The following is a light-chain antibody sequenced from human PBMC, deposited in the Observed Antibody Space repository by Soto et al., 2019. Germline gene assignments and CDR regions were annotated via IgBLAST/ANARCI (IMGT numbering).Light chain of an antibody. CDR1: SVSVTSGHW. CDR3: FITHSTAWV. CDR2: DTS. J-gene: IGLJ3*02. Sequence: QAVVTQEPSLTVSPGGTVTLTCGSSSVSVTSGHWPYWVQQRPGQAPRTLIYDTSNKHSWTPARFSGSLLGGKAALTLSGAQPEDEADYYCFITHSTAWVFGGGTKLTVL. V-gene: IGLV7-46*01.